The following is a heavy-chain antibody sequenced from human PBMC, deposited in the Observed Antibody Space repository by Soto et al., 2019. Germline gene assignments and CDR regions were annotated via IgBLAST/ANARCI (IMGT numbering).Heavy chain of an antibody. CDR2: IYNGGTT. V-gene: IGHV4-30-4*01. Sequence: QVQLQESGPGLVKPSQTLSLTCTVSGGSINTVNYYWSWIRQSPDKGLEWSGHIYNGGTTYHNPSLTSRVTQSEDKSNNQFSLKLSAASAAEPAVYYCGRGPSGDKVDYWGQGTLVTVSS. CDR3: GRGPSGDKVDY. CDR1: GGSINTVNYY. J-gene: IGHJ4*02. D-gene: IGHD7-27*01.